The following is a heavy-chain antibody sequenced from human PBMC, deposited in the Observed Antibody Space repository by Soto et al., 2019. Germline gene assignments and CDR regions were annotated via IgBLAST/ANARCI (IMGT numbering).Heavy chain of an antibody. J-gene: IGHJ6*02. CDR3: ARQGRYCSSTSCYGKGYYYYGMDV. D-gene: IGHD2-2*01. V-gene: IGHV5-51*01. CDR1: GYSFTIYW. Sequence: PGESLKISCKGSGYSFTIYWIGWVRQMPGKGLEWMGIIYPGDSDTRYSPSFQGQVTISADKSISTAYLQWSSLKASDTAMYYCARQGRYCSSTSCYGKGYYYYGMDVWGQGTTVTVSS. CDR2: IYPGDSDT.